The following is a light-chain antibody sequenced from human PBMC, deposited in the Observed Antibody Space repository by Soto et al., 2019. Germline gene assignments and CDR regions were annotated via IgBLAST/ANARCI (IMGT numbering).Light chain of an antibody. V-gene: IGKV1-27*01. CDR1: QDIINH. Sequence: DIQMTQSPSSLSASVGDTVTITCRASQDIINHLAWYQQRPGKVPNLLIYGASTLHSGVPSRFRGSGSGTHFTLTISSLRPEDVATYYCQNYHLALGTFGQGTRLEIK. CDR3: QNYHLALGT. J-gene: IGKJ5*01. CDR2: GAS.